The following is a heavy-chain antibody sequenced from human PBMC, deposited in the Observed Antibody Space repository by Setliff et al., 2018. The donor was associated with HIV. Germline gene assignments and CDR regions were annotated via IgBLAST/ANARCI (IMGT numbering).Heavy chain of an antibody. CDR3: ATASNYYGSGSHGQAFDI. D-gene: IGHD3-10*01. CDR2: VDPEDGET. CDR1: GYTFTDYY. V-gene: IGHV1-69-2*01. Sequence: RASVKVSCKASGYTFTDYYMHWVQQAPGKGLEWMGRVDPEDGETIYAEKFQGRVTITADTSTDTAYMELSSLRSEDTAVYYCATASNYYGSGSHGQAFDIWGQGTMVTVSS. J-gene: IGHJ3*02.